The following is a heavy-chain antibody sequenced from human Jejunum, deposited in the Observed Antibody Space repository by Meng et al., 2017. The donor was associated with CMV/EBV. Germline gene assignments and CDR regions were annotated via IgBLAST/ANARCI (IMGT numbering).Heavy chain of an antibody. J-gene: IGHJ4*02. CDR3: AKADSDSCGRGDH. Sequence: CAASGFTFSSDDMTWVRQAPGKGLEWVSSIGVSGVITYADSVKGRFTISRDNSKNTLYLQMGNLRAEDTAIYYCAKADSDSCGRGDHWGQGTLVTVSS. V-gene: IGHV3-23*01. D-gene: IGHD2-21*01. CDR2: IGVSGVIT. CDR1: GFTFSSDD.